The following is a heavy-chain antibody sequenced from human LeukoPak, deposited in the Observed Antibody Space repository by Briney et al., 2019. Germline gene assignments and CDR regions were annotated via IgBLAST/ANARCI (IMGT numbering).Heavy chain of an antibody. J-gene: IGHJ4*02. D-gene: IGHD4-17*01. CDR3: AKGFQTYGELSFDV. V-gene: IGHV3-23*01. CDR1: GFTFSNYA. CDR2: VSGSASKT. Sequence: GGSLRLSCAASGFTFSNYAMSWVRQAPGKGLEWVSTVSGSASKTYYADSLKGRFTISRDNSKTTLYLQMNSLRADDTDVYYCAKGFQTYGELSFDVWGQGTLVAVSS.